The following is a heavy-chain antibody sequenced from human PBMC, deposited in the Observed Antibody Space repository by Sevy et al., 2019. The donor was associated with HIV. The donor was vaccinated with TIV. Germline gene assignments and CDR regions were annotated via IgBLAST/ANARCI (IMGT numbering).Heavy chain of an antibody. CDR1: GGTFSSYA. Sequence: ASVKVSCEASGGTFSSYAISWVRQAPGQGLEWMGVIIPIFGTANYAQTFQGRVTITADESTSTAYMELTSLKSDDTAVYYCARGGGVGATTTPDSWGQGTLVTVSS. CDR2: IIPIFGTA. D-gene: IGHD1-26*01. CDR3: ARGGGVGATTTPDS. V-gene: IGHV1-69*13. J-gene: IGHJ4*02.